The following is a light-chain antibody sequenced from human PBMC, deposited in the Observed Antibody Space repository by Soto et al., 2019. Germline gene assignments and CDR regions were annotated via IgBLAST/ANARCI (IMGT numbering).Light chain of an antibody. CDR1: QSISSW. CDR2: AAS. J-gene: IGKJ2*01. Sequence: DIQMTQSPSSVSASVGDRVTITCRASQSISSWLAWYQQKPGTVPKLLIYAASSLQSGVPSRFSGSGAGTEFTLTISRLEPEDFAVYYCQQYGTSPQTFGQGTKLEIK. CDR3: QQYGTSPQT. V-gene: IGKV1-12*01.